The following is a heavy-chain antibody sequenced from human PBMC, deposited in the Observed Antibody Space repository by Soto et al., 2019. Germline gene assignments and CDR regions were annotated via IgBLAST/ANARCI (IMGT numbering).Heavy chain of an antibody. D-gene: IGHD1-1*01. CDR3: ARGRYGDY. CDR1: GYAFTTYG. J-gene: IGHJ4*02. V-gene: IGHV1-18*01. CDR2: ISAHNGNT. Sequence: QVHLVQSGAEVKKPGASVKVSCQGSGYAFTTYGITWVRQAPGQGLEWMGWISAHNGNTNYAQKLQGRVTVTRDTSTSIAYMELRRLRYDDTAVYYCARGRYGDYWGQGALVTVSS.